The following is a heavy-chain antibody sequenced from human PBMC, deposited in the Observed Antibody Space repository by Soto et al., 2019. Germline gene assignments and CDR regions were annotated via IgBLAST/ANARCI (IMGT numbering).Heavy chain of an antibody. D-gene: IGHD5-12*01. V-gene: IGHV3-30*04. Sequence: GGSLRLSCAASGFTFSSYAMHWVRQAPGKGLEWVAVISYDSSTYYADSVKGRFTISRDNSKNTLYVQMNSLRADDTAVYYCAKAISGYNAPLDHWGQGTRVTV. CDR3: AKAISGYNAPLDH. J-gene: IGHJ4*02. CDR1: GFTFSSYA. CDR2: ISYDSST.